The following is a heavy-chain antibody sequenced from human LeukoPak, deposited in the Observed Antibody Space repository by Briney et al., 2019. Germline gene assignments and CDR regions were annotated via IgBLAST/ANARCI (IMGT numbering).Heavy chain of an antibody. D-gene: IGHD1-20*01. J-gene: IGHJ4*02. CDR2: ISYDGSNK. Sequence: GRSLRLSCAASGFTFSSYGTHWVRQAPGKGLEWVAVISYDGSNKYYADSVKGRFTISRDNSKNTLYLQMNSLRAEDTAVYYCAKLVTGTTWSEYWGQGTLVTVSS. V-gene: IGHV3-30*18. CDR1: GFTFSSYG. CDR3: AKLVTGTTWSEY.